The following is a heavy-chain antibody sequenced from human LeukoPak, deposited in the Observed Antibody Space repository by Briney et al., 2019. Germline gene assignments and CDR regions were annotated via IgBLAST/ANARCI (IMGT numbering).Heavy chain of an antibody. CDR2: IYYSGST. J-gene: IGHJ5*02. CDR1: GGSISSYY. CDR3: ARAQKPGSSNWFDP. D-gene: IGHD1-26*01. V-gene: IGHV4-59*01. Sequence: SETLSLTCTVSGGSISSYYWSWIRQPPGKGLEWIGYIYYSGSTNYNPSLKSRVTISVDTSKNQFSLKLSSVTAADTAVYYCARAQKPGSSNWFDPWGQGTLVTVSS.